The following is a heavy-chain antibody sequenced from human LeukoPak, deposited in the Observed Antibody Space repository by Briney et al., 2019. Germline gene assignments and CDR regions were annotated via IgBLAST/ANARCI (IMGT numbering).Heavy chain of an antibody. V-gene: IGHV3-21*01. CDR2: ISSSSGYI. D-gene: IGHD2-2*01. CDR1: GLTFSSYS. J-gene: IGHJ6*03. CDR3: AGGYCSSTSCEGYYYYYMDV. Sequence: GGSLRLSCAASGLTFSSYSMNWVRQAPGKGLEWVSSISSSSGYIYYADSVKGRFTISRDNAKNSLYLQMNSLRAEDTAVYYCAGGYCSSTSCEGYYYYYMDVWGKGTTVTVSS.